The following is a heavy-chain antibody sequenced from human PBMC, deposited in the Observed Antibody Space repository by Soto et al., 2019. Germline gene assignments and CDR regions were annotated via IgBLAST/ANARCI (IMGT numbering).Heavy chain of an antibody. J-gene: IGHJ4*02. CDR1: GGYVSSGSYY. CDR3: AGYGSGSSFDY. V-gene: IGHV4-61*01. D-gene: IGHD3-10*01. Sequence: SETLSLTCTVSGGYVSSGSYYWSWIRQPPGKGLEWIGYIYYSGSTNYNPSLKSRVTISVDTSKNQFSLKLSSVTAADTAVYYCAGYGSGSSFDYWGQGTLVTVSS. CDR2: IYYSGST.